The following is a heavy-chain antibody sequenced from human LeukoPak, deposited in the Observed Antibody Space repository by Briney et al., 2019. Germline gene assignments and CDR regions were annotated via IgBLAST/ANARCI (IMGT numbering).Heavy chain of an antibody. CDR3: ARDQNLYYSSSWYDY. CDR2: ISYDGSNK. CDR1: GFTFSSYA. Sequence: GGSLRLSCAASGFTFSSYATHWVRQAPGKGLEWVAVISYDGSNKYYADSVKGRFTISRDNSKNTLYLQMNSLRAEDTAVYYCARDQNLYYSSSWYDYWGQGTLVTVSS. J-gene: IGHJ4*02. V-gene: IGHV3-30*01. D-gene: IGHD6-13*01.